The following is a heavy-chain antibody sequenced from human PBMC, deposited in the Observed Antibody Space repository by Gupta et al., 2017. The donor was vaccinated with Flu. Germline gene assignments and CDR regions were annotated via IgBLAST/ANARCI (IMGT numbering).Heavy chain of an antibody. V-gene: IGHV1-58*02. CDR2: IVVGSGNT. J-gene: IGHJ4*02. CDR3: AASEIGISKYSGSYWGIDY. D-gene: IGHD1-26*01. Sequence: QMQLVQSGPEVKKPGTSVKVSCKASGFTFTSSAMQWVRQARGQRLEWIGWIVVGSGNTNYAQKFQERVTITRDMSTSTAYMELSSLRSEDTAVYYCAASEIGISKYSGSYWGIDYWGQGTLVTVSS. CDR1: GFTFTSSA.